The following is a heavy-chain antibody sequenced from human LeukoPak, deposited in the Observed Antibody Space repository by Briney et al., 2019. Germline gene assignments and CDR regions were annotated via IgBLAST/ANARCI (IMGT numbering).Heavy chain of an antibody. CDR1: RGSISSYY. J-gene: IGHJ3*02. CDR2: IYYSGST. V-gene: IGHV4-59*08. Sequence: PSETLSLTCTVSRGSISSYYWSWMRQPPWKGLEWIGYIYYSGSTNYNPSLKSRVTISVDTSKNQFSLKLSSVTAADTAGYYCARHASPDAFDIWGQGTMVTVSS. CDR3: ARHASPDAFDI.